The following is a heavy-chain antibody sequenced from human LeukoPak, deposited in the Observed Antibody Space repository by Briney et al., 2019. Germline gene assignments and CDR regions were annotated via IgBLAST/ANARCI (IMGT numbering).Heavy chain of an antibody. CDR2: INHSGIT. Sequence: SETLSLTCAVSGGSFNNYYWSWIRQPPGKGLEWIGEINHSGITNYKPSLESRVTISVDTSKNQFSLKLSSVTAADTAVYYCARVTGPTSGSPWGQGTLVTVSS. D-gene: IGHD1-1*01. V-gene: IGHV4-34*01. J-gene: IGHJ5*02. CDR1: GGSFNNYY. CDR3: ARVTGPTSGSP.